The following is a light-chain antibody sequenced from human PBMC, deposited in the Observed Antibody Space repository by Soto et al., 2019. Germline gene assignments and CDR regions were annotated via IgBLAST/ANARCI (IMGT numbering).Light chain of an antibody. CDR2: DAS. CDR3: QQYDNLPPFT. V-gene: IGKV1-33*01. Sequence: DLQMTQSPSSLSASVGDRVTITCQASQDISNYLNWYQQKPGKAPKLLIYDASNLETGVPSRFNGSGSGTDFTFTISSLQPEDIATYYCQQYDNLPPFTFGPGTKVDIK. J-gene: IGKJ3*01. CDR1: QDISNY.